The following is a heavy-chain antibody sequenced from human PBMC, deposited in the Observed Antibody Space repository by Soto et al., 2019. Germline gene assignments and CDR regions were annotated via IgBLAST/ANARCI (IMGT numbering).Heavy chain of an antibody. CDR1: GFTFRTTFG. CDR3: ATDVGGTVIHFYYGMEV. Sequence: QEQLVESGGGVVQPGRSLRLSCVGSGFTFRTTFGMHWVRQAPGKGLEWVAVVWYDGSHKYYADSVKGRFTISRDNSNNMIYLHMNSLRVEDTATYFCATDVGGTVIHFYYGMEVWGRGTTVTVS. D-gene: IGHD3-16*01. CDR2: VWYDGSHK. J-gene: IGHJ6*02. V-gene: IGHV3-33*01.